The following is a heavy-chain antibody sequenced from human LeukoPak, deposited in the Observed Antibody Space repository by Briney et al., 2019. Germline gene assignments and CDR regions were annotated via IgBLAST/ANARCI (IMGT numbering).Heavy chain of an antibody. V-gene: IGHV4-61*10. J-gene: IGHJ4*02. CDR3: ATGVHGIAAAGDYYFDY. CDR1: GNSISSGDNY. Sequence: PSETLSLTCTVSGNSISSGDNYWSWIRQPAGKGLEWIGYMYYRGNTNYNPSLKSRVTISVDTSKNQFSLKLSSVTAADTAVYYCATGVHGIAAAGDYYFDYWGQGTLVTVSS. CDR2: MYYRGNT. D-gene: IGHD6-13*01.